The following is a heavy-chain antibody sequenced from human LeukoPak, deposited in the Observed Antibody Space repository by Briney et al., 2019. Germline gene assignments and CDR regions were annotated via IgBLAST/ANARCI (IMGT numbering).Heavy chain of an antibody. CDR2: INTNTGNP. J-gene: IGHJ6*02. Sequence: ASVKVSCKASGYTFTSYAMNWVRQAPGQGLEWMGWINTNTGNPTYAQGFTGRFVFSLDTSVSTAYLQISSLKAEDTAVYYCARVDSYCTNGVCLDPALNYNYYYGMDVWGQGTTVTVSS. V-gene: IGHV7-4-1*02. D-gene: IGHD2-8*01. CDR1: GYTFTSYA. CDR3: ARVDSYCTNGVCLDPALNYNYYYGMDV.